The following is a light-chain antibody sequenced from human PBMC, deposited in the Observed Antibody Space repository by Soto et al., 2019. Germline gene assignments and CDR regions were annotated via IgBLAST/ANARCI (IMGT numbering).Light chain of an antibody. CDR2: GAS. CDR3: QQYNNWPYT. V-gene: IGKV3-15*01. Sequence: EIVMTQSPATLSVSPGERATLSCRASQSVSSNLGWYQQKPGQAPRLLIYGASTRATGIPARFSGSGSGTGFTLPITTLQSEDVAVYYCQQYNNWPYTFGQGTKLEIK. CDR1: QSVSSN. J-gene: IGKJ2*01.